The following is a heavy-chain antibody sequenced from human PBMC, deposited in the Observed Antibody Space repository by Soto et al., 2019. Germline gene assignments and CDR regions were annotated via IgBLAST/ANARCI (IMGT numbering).Heavy chain of an antibody. J-gene: IGHJ4*02. V-gene: IGHV3-23*01. CDR1: GFIFSGYA. CDR2: ISGSGGST. D-gene: IGHD3-22*01. CDR3: AKDEYYYSRSGYYIFDS. Sequence: PGGSLRLSCAASGFIFSGYAMSWVRQAPGKGLEWVSAISGSGGSTYYADSVKGRFTISRDNSKKTLYLQMNSLRPEDTALYYCAKDEYYYSRSGYYIFDSWGQGTLVTVSS.